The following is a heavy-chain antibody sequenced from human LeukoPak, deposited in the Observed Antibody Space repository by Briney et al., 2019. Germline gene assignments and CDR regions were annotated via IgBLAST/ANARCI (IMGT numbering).Heavy chain of an antibody. CDR3: AKDQSPGIAVAGTVLDY. J-gene: IGHJ4*02. Sequence: PGRSLRLSCVASGFTFNNYAMHWVRQAPGQGLEWVAVIWYDGSNKFYADSVKGRFTISRDNSKNTLYVQMHSLRAEDTAVYYCAKDQSPGIAVAGTVLDYWGQGTLVTVSS. V-gene: IGHV3-33*06. CDR2: IWYDGSNK. CDR1: GFTFNNYA. D-gene: IGHD6-19*01.